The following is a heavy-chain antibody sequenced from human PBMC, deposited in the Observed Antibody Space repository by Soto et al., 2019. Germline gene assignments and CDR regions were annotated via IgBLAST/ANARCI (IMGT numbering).Heavy chain of an antibody. CDR2: ISGSGDRT. V-gene: IGHV3-23*01. J-gene: IGHJ4*02. CDR1: GFNFRSHD. Sequence: GFMRLSSAASGFNFRSHDMAWIRRAPGKGLEWVSAISGSGDRTYYPDSVKGQFTISRDNSKNTLYLQMNSPRAEDTAVYYCAKRLPYYYDYWGQGTLVTVSS. CDR3: AKRLPYYYDY.